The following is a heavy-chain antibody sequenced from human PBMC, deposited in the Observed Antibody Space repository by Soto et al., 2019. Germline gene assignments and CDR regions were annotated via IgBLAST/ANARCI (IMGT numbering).Heavy chain of an antibody. CDR3: ARWAGYCTSASCYSALDY. Sequence: QVQLVQSGAEVKKPGSSVKVSCKASGGTFNNYAINWVRQAPGQGLEWMGVIVPMFGTATYAQKFQGRITITADESTGTADMELSTLTSEDTALYYCARWAGYCTSASCYSALDYWGQGTLVTVSS. D-gene: IGHD2-2*03. V-gene: IGHV1-69*01. CDR2: IVPMFGTA. J-gene: IGHJ4*02. CDR1: GGTFNNYA.